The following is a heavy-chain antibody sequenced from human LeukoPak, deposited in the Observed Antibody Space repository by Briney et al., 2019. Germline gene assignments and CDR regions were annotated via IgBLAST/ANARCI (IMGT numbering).Heavy chain of an antibody. CDR3: ARVGGYCTDANCYPKY. CDR2: FDVAETDT. Sequence: ASVKVSCKVSGYTLSELSMHWVRQSPGKGLEGMGGFDVAETDTIYAQKFQGRVTMTEDTSTDTAYMELNSLSSEDTAVYYCARVGGYCTDANCYPKYWGQGTLVTVSS. J-gene: IGHJ4*02. V-gene: IGHV1-24*01. D-gene: IGHD2-8*01. CDR1: GYTLSELS.